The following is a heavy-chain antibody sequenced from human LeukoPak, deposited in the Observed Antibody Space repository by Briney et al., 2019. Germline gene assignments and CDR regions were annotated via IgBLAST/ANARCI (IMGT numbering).Heavy chain of an antibody. V-gene: IGHV4-30-2*01. CDR3: ARGDCSDGSCYGFNAFDI. J-gene: IGHJ3*02. CDR1: GGSISSGGYY. CDR2: IYHSGST. D-gene: IGHD2-15*01. Sequence: SQTQSLTCTVSGGSISSGGYYWSWIRQPPGKGLEWIGYIYHSGSTYYNPSLKSRVTISVDRSKNQFSLKLSSVTAADTAVYYCARGDCSDGSCYGFNAFDIWGQGTMVTVSS.